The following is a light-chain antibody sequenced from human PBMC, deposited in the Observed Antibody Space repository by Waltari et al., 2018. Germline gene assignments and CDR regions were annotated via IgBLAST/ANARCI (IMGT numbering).Light chain of an antibody. CDR2: KTS. J-gene: IGKJ4*01. CDR1: QSINNW. Sequence: DIQMTQSPSTLSAFVGDRVTITGRASQSINNWLAWYQQKPGKAPNVLIYKTSLLESGVPSRFSGGGSGTEFTLTISSLQPDDSATYFCQQYDSYPVTFGGGTKVQIK. V-gene: IGKV1-5*03. CDR3: QQYDSYPVT.